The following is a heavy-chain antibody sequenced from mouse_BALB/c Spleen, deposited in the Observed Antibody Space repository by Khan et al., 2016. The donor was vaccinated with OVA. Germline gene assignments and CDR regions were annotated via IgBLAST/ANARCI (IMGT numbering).Heavy chain of an antibody. J-gene: IGHJ3*01. CDR1: GFTFSSYS. V-gene: IGHV5-6*01. CDR2: ISSGGDHT. Sequence: EVKLMESGGDLVKPGGSLKLSCAASGFTFSSYSMSWVRQTPDKRLEWVASISSGGDHTYYLDSVKGRFTISRDNAKNTLYLQMSDLKSEDTAMYYCADHLIGSFVYWGQGTLVTVSA. CDR3: ADHLIGSFVY.